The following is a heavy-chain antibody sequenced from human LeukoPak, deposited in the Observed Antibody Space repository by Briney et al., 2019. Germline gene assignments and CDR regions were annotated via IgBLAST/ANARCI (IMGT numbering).Heavy chain of an antibody. J-gene: IGHJ4*02. CDR1: GGSISNYY. Sequence: SETLSLTCTVSGGSISNYYWSWIRQPPGKGLEWIGFVDYTGSTNYSPSLKSRVTISVDTSKNPFSLKLSSVTAADTAVYYCARIIVGATFDYWGQGTLVTVSS. CDR3: ARIIVGATFDY. V-gene: IGHV4-59*08. D-gene: IGHD1-26*01. CDR2: VDYTGST.